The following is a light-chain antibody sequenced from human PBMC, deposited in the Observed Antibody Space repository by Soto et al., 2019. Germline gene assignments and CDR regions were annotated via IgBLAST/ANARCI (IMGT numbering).Light chain of an antibody. CDR1: QSISSY. J-gene: IGKJ4*01. V-gene: IGKV1-39*01. CDR3: QQSYSTPLT. Sequence: IQLTQSPSSLSASVGDRVTITCRASQSISSYLNWYQQKPGKAPNLLIYAAPSLQSGVPSRFSGSGSGTDFTLTISSLQPEDFATYYCQQSYSTPLTFGGGTKVDIK. CDR2: AAP.